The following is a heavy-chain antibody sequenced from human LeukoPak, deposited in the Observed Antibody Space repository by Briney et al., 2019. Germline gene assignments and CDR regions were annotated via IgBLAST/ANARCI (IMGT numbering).Heavy chain of an antibody. V-gene: IGHV3-48*02. CDR3: AKYSGSSDAFDI. Sequence: PGGSLRLSCAASGFTFSSYSMNWVRQAPGKGLEWISYISSSSSMIFYADSVKGRFTISRDNAKNSLYLKLISLRDEDTAVYYCAKYSGSSDAFDIWGQGTMVTVSS. CDR2: ISSSSSMI. J-gene: IGHJ3*02. D-gene: IGHD1-26*01. CDR1: GFTFSSYS.